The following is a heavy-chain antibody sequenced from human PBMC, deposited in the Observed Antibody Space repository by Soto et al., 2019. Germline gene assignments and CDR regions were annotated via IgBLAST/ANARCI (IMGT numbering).Heavy chain of an antibody. CDR2: IIPIFGTA. Sequence: GASVKVSCKASGGTFSSYAISWVRQAPGQGLEWMGGIIPIFGTANYAQKFQGRVTITADESTSTAYMELSSLRSEDTAVYYCARVGSLAARSQASDAFDIWGQGTMVTVSS. CDR1: GGTFSSYA. V-gene: IGHV1-69*13. D-gene: IGHD6-6*01. CDR3: ARVGSLAARSQASDAFDI. J-gene: IGHJ3*02.